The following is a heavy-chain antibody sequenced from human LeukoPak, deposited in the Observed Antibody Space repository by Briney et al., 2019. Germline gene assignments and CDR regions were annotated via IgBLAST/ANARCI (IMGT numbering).Heavy chain of an antibody. D-gene: IGHD1-26*01. V-gene: IGHV4-59*01. CDR1: GGSISTYY. J-gene: IGHJ3*02. CDR3: ATDYSGSYSRYAFDI. CDR2: IYYTGST. Sequence: KPSETLSLTCTVSGGSISTYYWNWIRQPPGKGLEWIGYIYYTGSTNYNPSLKSRVTISVDTSKNQFSLKLSSVTAADTAVYYCATDYSGSYSRYAFDIWGQGTMVTVSS.